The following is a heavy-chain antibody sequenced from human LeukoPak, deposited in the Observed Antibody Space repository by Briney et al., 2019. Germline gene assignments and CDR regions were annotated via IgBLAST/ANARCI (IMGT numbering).Heavy chain of an antibody. V-gene: IGHV4-39*01. CDR2: IHYSGTT. CDR1: GGSISSSSHY. CDR3: ARHLYSGGYYF. Sequence: KPSETLSLTCTVSGGSISSSSHYWGWIRQTPGKGLEWIASIHYSGTTYYNPSLKSRVTMSIDTSKSQFSLKLSSVTAADTAVYYCARHLYSGGYYFWGQGTLVTVSS. J-gene: IGHJ4*02. D-gene: IGHD1-26*01.